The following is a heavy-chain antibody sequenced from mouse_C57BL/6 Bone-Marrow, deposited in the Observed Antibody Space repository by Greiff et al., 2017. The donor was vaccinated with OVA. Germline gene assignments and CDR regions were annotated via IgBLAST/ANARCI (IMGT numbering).Heavy chain of an antibody. V-gene: IGHV14-4*01. CDR3: TIYDGYYYAMDY. D-gene: IGHD2-3*01. J-gene: IGHJ4*01. CDR1: GFNIKDDY. Sequence: VQLQQSGAELVRPGASVKLSCTASGFNIKDDYMHWVKQRPEQGLEWIGWIDPENGDTEYASKFQGKATITADTSSNTADLQLSSLTSEDTAVYYCTIYDGYYYAMDYWGQGTSVTVSS. CDR2: IDPENGDT.